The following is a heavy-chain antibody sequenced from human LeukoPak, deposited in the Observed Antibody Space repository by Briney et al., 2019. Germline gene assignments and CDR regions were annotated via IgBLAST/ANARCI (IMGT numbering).Heavy chain of an antibody. CDR3: ARDLAAAGVY. J-gene: IGHJ4*02. Sequence: ASVKVSCKASGYTFTSYCMHWVRQAPGQGLEWMGIINPSGGSTSYAQKFQGRVTMTRNTSIRTAYMELSSLRSEDTAVYYCARDLAAAGVYWGQGTLVTVSS. CDR2: INPSGGST. D-gene: IGHD6-13*01. V-gene: IGHV1-46*01. CDR1: GYTFTSYC.